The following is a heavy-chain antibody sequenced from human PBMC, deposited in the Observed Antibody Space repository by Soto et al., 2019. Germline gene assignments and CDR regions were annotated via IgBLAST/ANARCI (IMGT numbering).Heavy chain of an antibody. Sequence: ASVKVSCKASGYTFTSYGISWVRQAPGQGLEWMGWISAYNGNTNYAQKFQGRVTMTRNTSISTAYMELSSLRSEDTAVYYCARERSAAGTGWFDPWGRGTLVTVSS. CDR3: ARERSAAGTGWFDP. CDR1: GYTFTSYG. V-gene: IGHV1-18*01. CDR2: ISAYNGNT. D-gene: IGHD6-13*01. J-gene: IGHJ5*02.